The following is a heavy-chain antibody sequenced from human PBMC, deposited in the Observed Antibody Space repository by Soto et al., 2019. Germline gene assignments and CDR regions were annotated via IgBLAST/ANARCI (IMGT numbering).Heavy chain of an antibody. J-gene: IGHJ4*02. CDR3: ARELRYLVNYENVF. V-gene: IGHV4-39*02. CDR1: GASIRNSDYY. D-gene: IGHD1-7*01. Sequence: QLQLQESGPRLVKPSETLSLTCTVSGASIRNSDYYWAWIRQSPGKGPEWIGTVYHSGATQYNPSLQRRISLSIATSRNQFSLRLASVTATDTAVYFCARELRYLVNYENVFWGQGILVTVSS. CDR2: VYHSGAT.